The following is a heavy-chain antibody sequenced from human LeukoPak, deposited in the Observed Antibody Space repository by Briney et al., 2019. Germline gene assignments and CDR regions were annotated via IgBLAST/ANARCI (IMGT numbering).Heavy chain of an antibody. CDR2: IHYSGSS. V-gene: IGHV4-39*01. Sequence: PSETLSLTCTVSGGSITSNNYYWGWIPRSPGKGLEWIASIHYSGSSYYNPSLKSRVFISVDTSKSQFFLRVSSVTVADTAIYYCARQQGYYDFETATAFPPYYFDSWGQGTLVTSSS. CDR3: ARQQGYYDFETATAFPPYYFDS. D-gene: IGHD3-3*01. J-gene: IGHJ4*02. CDR1: GGSITSNNYY.